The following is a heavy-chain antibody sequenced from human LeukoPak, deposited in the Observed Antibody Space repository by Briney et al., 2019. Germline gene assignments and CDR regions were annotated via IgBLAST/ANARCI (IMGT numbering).Heavy chain of an antibody. V-gene: IGHV4-59*01. D-gene: IGHD6-13*01. J-gene: IGHJ4*02. CDR2: IYYSGST. CDR3: ATGVHGIAAAGDYYFDY. CDR1: GGSIRSYY. Sequence: SETLSLTCTVSGGSIRSYYWSWIRQTPGKGLEWIGYIYYSGSTNYNPSLKSRLTISVDTSKNQFSLKLSSVTAADTAVYYCATGVHGIAAAGDYYFDYWGQGTLVTVSS.